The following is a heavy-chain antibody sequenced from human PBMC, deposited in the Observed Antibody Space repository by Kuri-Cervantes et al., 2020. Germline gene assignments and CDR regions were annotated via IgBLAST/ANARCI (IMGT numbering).Heavy chain of an antibody. Sequence: SETLSLTCAVYGGSFSGYYWSWIRQPPGKGLEWIGEINHSGSTNYNPSLKSRVAISVDTSKNQFSLKLSSVTAADTAVYYCARDSKVIAVATEFDYWGQGTLVTVSS. CDR3: ARDSKVIAVATEFDY. CDR2: INHSGST. V-gene: IGHV4-34*01. D-gene: IGHD6-19*01. J-gene: IGHJ4*02. CDR1: GGSFSGYY.